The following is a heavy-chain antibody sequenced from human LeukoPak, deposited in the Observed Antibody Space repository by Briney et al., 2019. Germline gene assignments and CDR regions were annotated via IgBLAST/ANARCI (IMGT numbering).Heavy chain of an antibody. CDR3: ARMVVAAGYYYYGMDV. D-gene: IGHD2-15*01. CDR2: IIPIFGIA. J-gene: IGHJ6*02. CDR1: GYTFTSYD. Sequence: SVKVSCKASGYTFTSYDISWVRQAPGQGLEWMGRIIPIFGIANYAQKFQGRVTITADKSTSTAYMELSSLRSEDTAVYYCARMVVAAGYYYYGMDVWGQGTTVTVSS. V-gene: IGHV1-69*04.